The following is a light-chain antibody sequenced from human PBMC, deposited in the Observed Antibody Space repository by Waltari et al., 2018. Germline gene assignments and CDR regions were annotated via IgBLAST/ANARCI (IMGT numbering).Light chain of an antibody. J-gene: IGLJ1*01. Sequence: QSALTQPASVSGSPGQSTTISCTGTSNDVGYYSLVSWYQQHPGKAPKPIIYDFTKRPRGVSDRCPGSKSGNTAFLTISGLQAEDEADYHCCTYAGSSTYAFGTGTTVSVL. CDR3: CTYAGSSTYA. CDR2: DFT. CDR1: SNDVGYYSL. V-gene: IGLV2-23*02.